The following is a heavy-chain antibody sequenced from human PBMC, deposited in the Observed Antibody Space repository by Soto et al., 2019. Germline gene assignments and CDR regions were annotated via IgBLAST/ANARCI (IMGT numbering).Heavy chain of an antibody. D-gene: IGHD6-13*01. J-gene: IGHJ4*02. CDR2: IFYSGNT. CDR3: ARHGAIYSNSWYDFDY. CDR1: GGSISTSHNF. V-gene: IGHV4-39*01. Sequence: PSETLSLTCTVSGGSISTSHNFWGWIRQPPGKGLELIGSIFYSGNTYNNPSLSSRVTISVDMSQNQFSLRLTSVTAADTAVYYCARHGAIYSNSWYDFDYWGQGTLVTVSS.